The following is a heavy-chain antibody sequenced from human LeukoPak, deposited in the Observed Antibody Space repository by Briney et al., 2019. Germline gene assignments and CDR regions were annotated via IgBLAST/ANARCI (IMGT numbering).Heavy chain of an antibody. CDR1: GFTFSDYY. CDR2: ISYSGST. J-gene: IGHJ4*02. Sequence: KPGGSLRLSCAASGFTFSDYYMSWIRQHPGKGLEWIGYISYSGSTYSNPSLKSRVTVSEDTSKNQFSLKLSSVTAADTAVYYCARRNPVAGYFDYWGQGTLVTVSS. V-gene: IGHV4-31*02. CDR3: ARRNPVAGYFDY. D-gene: IGHD6-19*01.